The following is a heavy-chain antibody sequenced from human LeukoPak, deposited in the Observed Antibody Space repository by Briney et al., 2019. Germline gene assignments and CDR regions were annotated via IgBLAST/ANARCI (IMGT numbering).Heavy chain of an antibody. CDR2: ISSSSSTI. V-gene: IGHV3-48*01. CDR3: ASPVSYDSRSYYFDY. Sequence: GGSLRLSCAASGFTFSSYSMNWVRQAPGKGLEWVSYISSSSSTIYYADSVKGRFTISRDNSKNTLHLQMNSLRAEDTAVYYCASPVSYDSRSYYFDYWGQGTLVTVSS. D-gene: IGHD3-22*01. CDR1: GFTFSSYS. J-gene: IGHJ4*02.